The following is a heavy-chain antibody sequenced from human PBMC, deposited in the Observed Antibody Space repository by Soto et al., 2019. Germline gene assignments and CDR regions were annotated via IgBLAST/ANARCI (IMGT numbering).Heavy chain of an antibody. J-gene: IGHJ4*02. V-gene: IGHV3-30*18. Sequence: PGGSLRLSCAASGFTFFSCGMHWVRQAPGKGLERVTLISHDGTKKYYEDSVMGRFTISRDNSKNTLYLQMNSLRVEDTAVYYCAKDREPYSRSWPYYWGQGTLVTVSS. CDR2: ISHDGTKK. CDR1: GFTFFSCG. CDR3: AKDREPYSRSWPYY. D-gene: IGHD6-13*01.